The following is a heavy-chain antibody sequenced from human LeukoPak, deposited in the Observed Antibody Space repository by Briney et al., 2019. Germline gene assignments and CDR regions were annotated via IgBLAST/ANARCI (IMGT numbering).Heavy chain of an antibody. CDR1: GGSISSYY. V-gene: IGHV4-59*01. Sequence: PSETLSLTCTVSGGSISSYYWSWIRQPPAKGLEGIGYFYYSGSTNYNPSLKSRVTISVDTSKNQFSLKLSSVTAAYTAVHYWAITLPDLVRATACWFDPWGQESLVTVSS. J-gene: IGHJ5*02. CDR3: AITLPDLVRATACWFDP. CDR2: FYYSGST. D-gene: IGHD1-26*01.